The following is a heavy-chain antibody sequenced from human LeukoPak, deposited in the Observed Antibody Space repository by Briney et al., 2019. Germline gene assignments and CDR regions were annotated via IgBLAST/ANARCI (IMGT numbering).Heavy chain of an antibody. CDR3: VTLTNARFGSVK. Sequence: ASVTVSCKASTYTFSSYTITWVRQAPGQGLEWMGWITTYNGNTNYAQSLQGRVTMTTDTSTSTAYMELRSLRSDDTAIYYCVTLTNARFGSVKWGQGTLVSVSS. D-gene: IGHD3-10*01. J-gene: IGHJ4*02. CDR2: ITTYNGNT. CDR1: TYTFSSYT. V-gene: IGHV1-18*01.